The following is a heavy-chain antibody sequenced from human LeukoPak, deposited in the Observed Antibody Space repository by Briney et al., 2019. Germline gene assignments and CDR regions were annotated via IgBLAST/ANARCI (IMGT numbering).Heavy chain of an antibody. CDR1: GFTFSSYG. J-gene: IGHJ4*02. D-gene: IGHD5-12*01. V-gene: IGHV3-30*18. Sequence: SGGSLRLSCAASGFTFSSYGMHWVRQAPGKGLEWVAVISYDGSNKYYADSVKGRFTISRDNSKNTLYLQMNSLRAEDTAVYYCAKDGIVATGDAIWGQGTLVTVSS. CDR2: ISYDGSNK. CDR3: AKDGIVATGDAI.